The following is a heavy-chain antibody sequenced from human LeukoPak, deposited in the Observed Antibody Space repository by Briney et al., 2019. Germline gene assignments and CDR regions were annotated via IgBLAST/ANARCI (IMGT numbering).Heavy chain of an antibody. CDR1: GFTFSSYG. CDR2: IWYDGSNK. D-gene: IGHD3-3*01. J-gene: IGHJ3*02. CDR3: ARERITTIFGVVTPGAFDI. V-gene: IGHV3-33*01. Sequence: GGSLRLSCAASGFTFSSYGMHWVRQAPGKGLEWVAVIWYDGSNKYYADSVKGRFTISRDNSKNTLYLQMNSLRAEDTAVYYCARERITTIFGVVTPGAFDIWGQGTMVTVSS.